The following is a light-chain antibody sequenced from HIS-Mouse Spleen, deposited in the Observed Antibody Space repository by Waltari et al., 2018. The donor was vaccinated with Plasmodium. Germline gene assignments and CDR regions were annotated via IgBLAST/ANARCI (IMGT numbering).Light chain of an antibody. V-gene: IGLV3-10*01. J-gene: IGLJ3*02. Sequence: SYELTQPPSVSVSPGQTARITCSGDALPKKYAYWYQQKSGQAPVLVIYEDSKRPSGIPERFSGSSSGTIATWTISGAQVEDEADYYFYSTDSSGNHRVFGGGTKLTVL. CDR1: ALPKKY. CDR2: EDS. CDR3: YSTDSSGNHRV.